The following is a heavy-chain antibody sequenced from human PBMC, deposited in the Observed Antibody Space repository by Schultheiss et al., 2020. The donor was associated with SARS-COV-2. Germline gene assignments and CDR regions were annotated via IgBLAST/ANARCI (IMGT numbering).Heavy chain of an antibody. V-gene: IGHV4-38-2*01. D-gene: IGHD1-14*01. CDR1: GYSINSGYY. Sequence: SETLSLTCAVSGYSINSGYYWGWIRQPPGKGLEWIGSIYHSGSTYYNPSLKSRVTISVDTSKNQFSLKLSSVTAADTAVYYCARGGMGSLDVWGQGTTVTVSS. CDR2: IYHSGST. CDR3: ARGGMGSLDV. J-gene: IGHJ6*02.